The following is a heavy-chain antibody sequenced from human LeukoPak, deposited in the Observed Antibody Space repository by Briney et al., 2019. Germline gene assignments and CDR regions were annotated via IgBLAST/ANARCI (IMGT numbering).Heavy chain of an antibody. D-gene: IGHD2-15*01. CDR2: ISWNSGSI. J-gene: IGHJ4*02. V-gene: IGHV3-9*01. Sequence: LSLTCTVSGGSISSYYWSWIRQPPGKGLEWVSGISWNSGSIGYADSVKGRFTISRDNAKNSLYLQMNSLRAEDTALYYCAKARRGAALDYWGQGTLVTVSS. CDR1: GGSISSYY. CDR3: AKARRGAALDY.